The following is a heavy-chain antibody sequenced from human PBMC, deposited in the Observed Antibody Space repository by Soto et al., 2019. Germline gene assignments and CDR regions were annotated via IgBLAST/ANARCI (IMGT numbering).Heavy chain of an antibody. CDR2: IYYSGST. Sequence: PSETLSLTCTVSGGSISSGGYYWSWIRQHPGKGLEWIGYIYYSGSTYYNPSLKSRVTISVDTSKNQFPLKLSSVTAADTAVYYCARGGGGFYYYYYGMDVWGQGTTVTVSS. V-gene: IGHV4-31*03. D-gene: IGHD3-10*01. CDR3: ARGGGGFYYYYYGMDV. CDR1: GGSISSGGYY. J-gene: IGHJ6*02.